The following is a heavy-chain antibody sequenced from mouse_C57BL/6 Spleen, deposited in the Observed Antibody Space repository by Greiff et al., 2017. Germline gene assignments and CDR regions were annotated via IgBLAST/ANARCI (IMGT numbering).Heavy chain of an antibody. CDR3: AKRRNDGYEDAMDY. J-gene: IGHJ4*01. V-gene: IGHV2-5*01. CDR2: IWRGGST. D-gene: IGHD2-3*01. CDR1: GFSLTSYG. Sequence: VKLQESGPGLVQPSQSLSITCTVSGFSLTSYGVHWVRQSPGKGLEWLGVIWRGGSTDYNAAFMSRLSITKDNSKSQVFFKMNSLQADDTAIYYCAKRRNDGYEDAMDYWGQGTSVTVSS.